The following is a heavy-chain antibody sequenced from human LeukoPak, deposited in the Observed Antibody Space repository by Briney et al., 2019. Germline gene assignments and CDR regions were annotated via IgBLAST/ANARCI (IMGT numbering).Heavy chain of an antibody. CDR1: GGTFSSYA. V-gene: IGHV1-69*01. D-gene: IGHD3-22*01. Sequence: ASVKVSCKASGGTFSSYAISWARQAPGQGLEWMGGIIPIFGTANYAQKFQGRVTITADESTSTAYMELSSLRSEDTAVYYCVGGEYYYDSSASDAFDIWGQGTMVTVSS. J-gene: IGHJ3*02. CDR2: IIPIFGTA. CDR3: VGGEYYYDSSASDAFDI.